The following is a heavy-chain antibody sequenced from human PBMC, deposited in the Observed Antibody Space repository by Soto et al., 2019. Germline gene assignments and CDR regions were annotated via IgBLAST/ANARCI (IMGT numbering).Heavy chain of an antibody. CDR3: ASTFPAFDI. V-gene: IGHV3-7*01. CDR1: EFTISSYW. Sequence: GRLLRLYCGASEFTISSYWVCWVHQAPGKGLEWVANIKQDGSENYYVDSVKGRFTISRDNAKNSLYLQMNSLRAEYTAVYYCASTFPAFDIWGQGTMVTVSS. J-gene: IGHJ3*02. CDR2: IKQDGSEN.